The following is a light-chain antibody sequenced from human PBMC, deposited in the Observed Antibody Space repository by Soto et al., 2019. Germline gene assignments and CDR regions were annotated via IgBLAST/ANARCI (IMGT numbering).Light chain of an antibody. Sequence: AIQMTQSPASLSASVGDRVTISCRASQDIRNDLGWYQQKPGKAPKLLIYAASSLQSGVPSKFSGSGSGTDFTLTISSLQPEDFATYSCQQTYNAPYTFGQGTTLEIK. CDR2: AAS. J-gene: IGKJ2*01. CDR3: QQTYNAPYT. CDR1: QDIRND. V-gene: IGKV1-6*01.